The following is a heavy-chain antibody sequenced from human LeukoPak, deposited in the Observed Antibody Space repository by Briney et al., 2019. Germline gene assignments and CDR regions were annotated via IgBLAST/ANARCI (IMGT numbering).Heavy chain of an antibody. V-gene: IGHV1-18*01. CDR2: ISAYNGNT. Sequence: ASVKVSCKASGYTFTSYGISWVRQAPGQGLEWMGWISAYNGNTNYAQKLQGRVTMTTDTSTSTAYMELRSLRSDDTAVHYCAIIPLQQLAYYYYGMDVWGQGTTVTVSS. D-gene: IGHD6-13*01. CDR1: GYTFTSYG. CDR3: AIIPLQQLAYYYYGMDV. J-gene: IGHJ6*02.